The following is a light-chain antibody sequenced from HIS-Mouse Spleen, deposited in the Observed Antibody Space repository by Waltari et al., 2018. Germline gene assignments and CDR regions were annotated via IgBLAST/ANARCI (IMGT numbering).Light chain of an antibody. Sequence: DIQLTQSPSFLSASVRDRVTITCRASQGISSYLAWYQHKPWKAPKLLIYAASTLQSGVPSRFSGSGSGTEFTLTISSLQPKDFATYYCQQLNSYPPTFGQGTKVEIK. J-gene: IGKJ1*01. CDR1: QGISSY. CDR3: QQLNSYPPT. CDR2: AAS. V-gene: IGKV1-9*01.